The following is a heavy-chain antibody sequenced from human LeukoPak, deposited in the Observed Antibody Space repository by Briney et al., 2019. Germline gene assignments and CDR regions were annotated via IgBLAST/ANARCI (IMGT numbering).Heavy chain of an antibody. Sequence: ASVKVSCKASGYTFTSYGISWVRQAPGQGLEWMGWISAYNGNTNYAQKLQGRVTMTTDTSTSTAYMELRSLRSDDTAVYYCARVLTKNRLLWFGELFQDDAFDIWGQGTMVTVSS. D-gene: IGHD3-10*01. CDR3: ARVLTKNRLLWFGELFQDDAFDI. CDR1: GYTFTSYG. J-gene: IGHJ3*02. V-gene: IGHV1-18*01. CDR2: ISAYNGNT.